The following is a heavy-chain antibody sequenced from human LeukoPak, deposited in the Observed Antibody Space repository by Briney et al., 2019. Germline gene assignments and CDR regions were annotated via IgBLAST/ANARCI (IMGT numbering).Heavy chain of an antibody. J-gene: IGHJ3*02. Sequence: SVKVSCKASGGTFSSYAISWVRQAPGQGLEWMGRIIPILGIANYAQKFQGRVTITADKSTSTAYMELSSLRSEDTAVYYCARGTYGGNSGDTFDIWGQGTMVTVSS. V-gene: IGHV1-69*04. D-gene: IGHD4-23*01. CDR1: GGTFSSYA. CDR2: IIPILGIA. CDR3: ARGTYGGNSGDTFDI.